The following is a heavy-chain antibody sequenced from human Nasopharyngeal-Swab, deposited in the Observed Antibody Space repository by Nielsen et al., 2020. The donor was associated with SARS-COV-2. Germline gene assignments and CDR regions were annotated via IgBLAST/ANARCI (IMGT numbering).Heavy chain of an antibody. CDR2: ISSSSSYI. V-gene: IGHV3-21*01. CDR1: GFTFSSYS. CDR3: ARNGSLGYSGGWGYGSSPLYNAMDV. Sequence: GGSLRLSCAASGFTFSSYSMNWVRQAPGKGLEWVSSISSSSSYIYYADSVKGRFTISRDNAKNSLYLQMNSLRAEDTAVYYCARNGSLGYSGGWGYGSSPLYNAMDVWGQGTTVTVSS. J-gene: IGHJ6*02. D-gene: IGHD6-19*01.